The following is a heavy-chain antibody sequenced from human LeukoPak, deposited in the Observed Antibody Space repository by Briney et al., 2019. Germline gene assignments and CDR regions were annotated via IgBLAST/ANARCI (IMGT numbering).Heavy chain of an antibody. V-gene: IGHV1-2*06. CDR1: GYTFTGYY. J-gene: IGHJ4*02. Sequence: ASVKVSCKASGYTFTGYYMHWVRQAPGQGLEWMGRINPNSGGTNYAQKFQGRVTMTRDTSISTAYMELGRLRSDDTAVYYCARERWRSSSIVADYWGQGTLVTVSS. D-gene: IGHD6-6*01. CDR3: ARERWRSSSIVADY. CDR2: INPNSGGT.